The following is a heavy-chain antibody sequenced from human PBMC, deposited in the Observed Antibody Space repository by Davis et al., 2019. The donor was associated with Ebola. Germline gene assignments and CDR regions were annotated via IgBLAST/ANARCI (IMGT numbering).Heavy chain of an antibody. Sequence: GESLKISCKGSGYSFANYWIGWVRQMPGKGLEWMGIIFPDDSDTRYSPSFQGQVTISADKSISTTYLQWSSLKASDTAMYFCARLRGTIVVISPGGRYFDLWGRGTLVTVSS. CDR1: GYSFANYW. V-gene: IGHV5-51*01. CDR3: ARLRGTIVVISPGGRYFDL. CDR2: IFPDDSDT. D-gene: IGHD1-26*01. J-gene: IGHJ2*01.